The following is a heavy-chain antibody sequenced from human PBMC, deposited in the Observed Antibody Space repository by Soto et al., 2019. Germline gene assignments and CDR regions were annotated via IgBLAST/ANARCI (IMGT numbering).Heavy chain of an antibody. CDR1: GYSFTSYW. Sequence: GESLKISCKGSGYSFTSYWIGWVRQMPGKGLEWMGIIYPGDSDTRYSPSFQGQVTISADKSISTAYLQWSSLKASDTAMYYCARLSALVGVVITPFDYWGQGTLVTVSS. J-gene: IGHJ4*02. CDR2: IYPGDSDT. V-gene: IGHV5-51*01. D-gene: IGHD3-3*01. CDR3: ARLSALVGVVITPFDY.